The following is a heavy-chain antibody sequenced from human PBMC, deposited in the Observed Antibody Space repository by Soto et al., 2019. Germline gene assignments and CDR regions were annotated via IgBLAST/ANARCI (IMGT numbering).Heavy chain of an antibody. V-gene: IGHV4-4*02. J-gene: IGHJ4*02. CDR1: GGSFTSNNW. D-gene: IGHD1-7*01. CDR2: IYRTGST. CDR3: ASRDPGTSVDY. Sequence: PLETLSLTCAFSGGSFTSNNWWTWVRQPPGQGLEWIGEIYRTGSTNYNPSLKSRVTISLDKSENQFSLKVTSLTAADTAVYYCASRDPGTSVDYWGQGTLVTVSS.